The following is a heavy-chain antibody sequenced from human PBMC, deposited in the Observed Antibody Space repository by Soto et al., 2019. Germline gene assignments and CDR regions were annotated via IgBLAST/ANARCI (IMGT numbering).Heavy chain of an antibody. V-gene: IGHV4-39*01. CDR2: IYYRGST. Sequence: QLQLQESGPGLVKPSETLSLTCTVSGGSISSSSYYWGWIRQPPGKGLECIGSIYYRGSTYYNPSLKSRVTISVYTSKNQFSLKLSSVTAADTAVYYCARRGSGSYSDYWGQGTLVTVSS. D-gene: IGHD3-10*01. J-gene: IGHJ4*02. CDR3: ARRGSGSYSDY. CDR1: GGSISSSSYY.